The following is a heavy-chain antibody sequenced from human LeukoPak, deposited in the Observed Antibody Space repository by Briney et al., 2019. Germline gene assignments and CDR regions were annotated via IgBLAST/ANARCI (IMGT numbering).Heavy chain of an antibody. CDR2: IYTSEST. J-gene: IGHJ4*02. D-gene: IGHD3-22*01. Sequence: PSETLSLTCTVSGGSISSGSYYWSWIRQPAGKGLEWIGRIYTSESTNYNPSLKSRVTISVDTSKNQFSLKLSSVTAADTAVYYCAREVGQISGYYTYYFDHWGQGTLVTVSS. V-gene: IGHV4-61*02. CDR3: AREVGQISGYYTYYFDH. CDR1: GGSISSGSYY.